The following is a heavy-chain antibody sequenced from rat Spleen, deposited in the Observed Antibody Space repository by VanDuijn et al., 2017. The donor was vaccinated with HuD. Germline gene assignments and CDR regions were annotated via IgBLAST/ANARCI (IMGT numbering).Heavy chain of an antibody. CDR2: INTGGSNT. D-gene: IGHD1-9*01. Sequence: EVQLVESGGGLVQPGRSLKLSCAASGFTFSNYGMAWVRQTPTKGLEWVASINTGGSNTYYRDSVKGRFTISRDNAKNTLYMQMNSLRSEDTATYYCVRHGYTRYYFDYWGQGVMVTVSS. CDR1: GFTFSNYG. J-gene: IGHJ2*01. CDR3: VRHGYTRYYFDY. V-gene: IGHV5S14*01.